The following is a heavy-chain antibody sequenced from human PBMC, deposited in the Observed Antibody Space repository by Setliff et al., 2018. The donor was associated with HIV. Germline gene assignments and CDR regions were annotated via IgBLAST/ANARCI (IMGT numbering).Heavy chain of an antibody. CDR3: ARDHWRGTQGIDP. V-gene: IGHV4-34*01. CDR1: GGSLSDYY. J-gene: IGHJ5*02. Sequence: KTSETLSLTCAVYGGSLSDYYWSWIRQPPGRGLEWIGEVTHSGSTNYNPSLESRVTISLDTSKNQVSLKLTSLTAADTAVYYCARDHWRGTQGIDPWGQGTLVTVSS. CDR2: VTHSGST. D-gene: IGHD3-10*01.